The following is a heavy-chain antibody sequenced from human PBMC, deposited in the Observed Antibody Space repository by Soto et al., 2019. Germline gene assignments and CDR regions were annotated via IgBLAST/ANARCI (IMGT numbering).Heavy chain of an antibody. J-gene: IGHJ6*02. Sequence: GGSLRLSCAASGFTFSSYAMHWVRQAPGKGLEWVAVISYDGSNKYYADSVKGRFTISRDNSKNTLYLQMNSLRAEDTAVYYCARDEIVVVDYYYYGMDVWGQGTTVTVSS. V-gene: IGHV3-30-3*01. CDR1: GFTFSSYA. D-gene: IGHD2-15*01. CDR2: ISYDGSNK. CDR3: ARDEIVVVDYYYYGMDV.